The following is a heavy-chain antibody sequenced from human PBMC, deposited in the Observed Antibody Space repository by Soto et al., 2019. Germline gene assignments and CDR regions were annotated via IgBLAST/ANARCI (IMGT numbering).Heavy chain of an antibody. CDR3: ARDHPHSYGVYYFDY. D-gene: IGHD5-18*01. Sequence: SETLSLTCTVSGGSISSYYWSWIRQPPGKGLEWIGYIYYSGSTNYNPSIKSRVTISIDTSKNQVSLKVNSVTAADTAVYYCARDHPHSYGVYYFDYWGQGTPVTVSS. V-gene: IGHV4-59*01. CDR1: GGSISSYY. J-gene: IGHJ4*02. CDR2: IYYSGST.